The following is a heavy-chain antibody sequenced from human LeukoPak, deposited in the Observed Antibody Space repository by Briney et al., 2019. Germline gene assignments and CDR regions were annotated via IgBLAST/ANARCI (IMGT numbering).Heavy chain of an antibody. CDR3: ARGPWIQLWYYFDY. Sequence: SETLSLTCAVYGGSFSGYYWSWIRQPPGKGLEWIGEINHSGSTNYNPSLKSRVTISVDTSKNQFSLKLSSVTAADTAVYYCARGPWIQLWYYFDYWGQGTLVTVSS. CDR1: GGSFSGYY. CDR2: INHSGST. V-gene: IGHV4-34*01. J-gene: IGHJ4*02. D-gene: IGHD5-18*01.